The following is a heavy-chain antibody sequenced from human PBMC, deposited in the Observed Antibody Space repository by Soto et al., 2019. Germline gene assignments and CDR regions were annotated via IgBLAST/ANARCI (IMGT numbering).Heavy chain of an antibody. CDR2: INAGNGNT. V-gene: IGHV1-3*01. J-gene: IGHJ4*02. CDR1: GYTFTSYA. D-gene: IGHD1-26*01. CDR3: AREGWGWDGCYFDY. Sequence: QVQLVQSGAEVKKPGASVKVSCKASGYTFTSYAMHWVRQAPGQRLEWMGWINAGNGNTKYSQKFQGRVTITRDTSASTAYMELSSLRSEDTAVYYCAREGWGWDGCYFDYWGQGTLVTVSS.